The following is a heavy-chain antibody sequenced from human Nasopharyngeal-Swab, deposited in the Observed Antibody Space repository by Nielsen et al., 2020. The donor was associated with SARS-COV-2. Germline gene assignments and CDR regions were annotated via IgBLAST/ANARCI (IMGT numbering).Heavy chain of an antibody. J-gene: IGHJ4*02. CDR1: GFTFSSYG. V-gene: IGHV3-30*18. CDR3: AKEGLLRGYSYGYLGDY. D-gene: IGHD5-18*01. CDR2: ISYDGSNK. Sequence: GGSLRLSCAASGFTFSSYGMHWVRQAPGKGLEWVAVISYDGSNKYYAGSVKGRFTISRDNSKNTLYLQMNSLRAEDTAVYYCAKEGLLRGYSYGYLGDYWGQGTLVTVSS.